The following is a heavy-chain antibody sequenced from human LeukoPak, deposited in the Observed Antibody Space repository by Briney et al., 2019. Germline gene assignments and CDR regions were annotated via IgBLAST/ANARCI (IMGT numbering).Heavy chain of an antibody. J-gene: IGHJ4*02. D-gene: IGHD4/OR15-4a*01. CDR3: ARGPNYGFDY. CDR2: IYYSGST. Sequence: SETLSLTCTVSGGSISSSSYYWGWIRQPPGKGLEWIGSIYYSGSTYYNPSLKSRVTISVDTSKNQFSLNLTSVTAADTAVYYCARGPNYGFDYWGQGTLVTVSS. V-gene: IGHV4-39*07. CDR1: GGSISSSSYY.